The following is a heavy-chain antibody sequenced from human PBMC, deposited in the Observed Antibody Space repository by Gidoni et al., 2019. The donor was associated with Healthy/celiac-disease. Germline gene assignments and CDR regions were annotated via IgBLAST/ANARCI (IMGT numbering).Heavy chain of an antibody. D-gene: IGHD3-22*01. CDR1: GYTFTSYA. CDR2: VNAGNGNT. CDR3: ARASRITMIVVDWFDP. V-gene: IGHV1-3*01. Sequence: QVQLVQSGAEVKKPGASVKVSCKASGYTFTSYAMHWVRQAPGQRLEWMGWVNAGNGNTKYSQKFQGRVTITRDTSASTAYMELSSLRSEDTAVYYCARASRITMIVVDWFDPWGQGTLVTVSS. J-gene: IGHJ5*02.